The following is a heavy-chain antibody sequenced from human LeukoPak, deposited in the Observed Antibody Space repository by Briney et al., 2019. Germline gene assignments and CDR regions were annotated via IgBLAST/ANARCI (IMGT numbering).Heavy chain of an antibody. J-gene: IGHJ3*02. Sequence: PSETLSLTCTVSGGSISRSSYYWGWIRQPPGKGLEWIGSIYYSGSTYYNPSLKSRVTISVDTSKNQFSLKLSSVTAADTAVYYCARLRVDAFDIWGQGTMVTVSS. CDR2: IYYSGST. V-gene: IGHV4-39*01. CDR1: GGSISRSSYY. CDR3: ARLRVDAFDI.